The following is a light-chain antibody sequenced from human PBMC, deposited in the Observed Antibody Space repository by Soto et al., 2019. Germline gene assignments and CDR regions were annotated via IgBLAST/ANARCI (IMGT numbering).Light chain of an antibody. Sequence: DIQMTQSPSSLSASVGDIVTITCRASQSISSYLNWYQQKPGKAPKILIYAASSLQSGVPSRFSGSGSGTDFTLTISSLQPEDVATYYCQQSYSTPLTFGGGTKVDI. V-gene: IGKV1-39*01. J-gene: IGKJ4*01. CDR1: QSISSY. CDR3: QQSYSTPLT. CDR2: AAS.